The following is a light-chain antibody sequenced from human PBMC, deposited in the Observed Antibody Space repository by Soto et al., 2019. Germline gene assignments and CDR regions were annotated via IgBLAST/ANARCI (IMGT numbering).Light chain of an antibody. CDR3: QQYGSSYT. CDR1: QSVSSS. V-gene: IGKV3-15*01. CDR2: SAS. J-gene: IGKJ2*01. Sequence: EIELTQSPGTLSVSPGERATLSCRATQSVSSSLAWYQQKPGRAPRLLIHSASTRATGIPARFSGYGSGTDFTLTISSLQSEDFAVYYCQQYGSSYTFGQGTKLEIK.